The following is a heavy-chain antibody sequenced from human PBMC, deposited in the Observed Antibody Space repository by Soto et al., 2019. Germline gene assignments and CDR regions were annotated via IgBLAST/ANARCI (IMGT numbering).Heavy chain of an antibody. V-gene: IGHV1-58*01. D-gene: IGHD3-10*01. CDR1: GFTFTSSA. J-gene: IGHJ2*01. CDR3: AARFMGTGNNWHFDL. Sequence: QMQLVQSGPEVKKPGTSVKVSCKASGFTFTSSAVQWVRQARGQRLEWIGWIVVGSGNTNYAQKFQERVTITRDMANNTAYIEVSSLRFEDTAVEYWAARFMGTGNNWHFDLWGRGTLVTVSS. CDR2: IVVGSGNT.